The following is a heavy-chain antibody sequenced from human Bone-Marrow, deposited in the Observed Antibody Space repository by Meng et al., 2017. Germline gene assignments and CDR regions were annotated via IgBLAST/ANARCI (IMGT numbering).Heavy chain of an antibody. J-gene: IGHJ4*02. Sequence: QVQLQESGSGLVKPSQTLSLTCTVSGGSISSGTYYWGWIRQPPGKGLEWMGSIYYSGSTYYNPSLKSRVTISVETSKNQFSLKLSSVTAAETAVYYCARRITSFGVVMNYYFDYWGQGTLVTVSS. CDR3: ARRITSFGVVMNYYFDY. CDR1: GGSISSGTYY. D-gene: IGHD3-3*01. CDR2: IYYSGST. V-gene: IGHV4-39*01.